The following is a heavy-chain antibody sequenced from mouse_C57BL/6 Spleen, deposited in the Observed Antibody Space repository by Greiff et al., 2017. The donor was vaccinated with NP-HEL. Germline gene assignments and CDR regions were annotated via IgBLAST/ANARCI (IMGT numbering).Heavy chain of an antibody. CDR3: ASGDYYGSSYDYFDY. CDR1: GYTFTSYW. D-gene: IGHD1-1*01. V-gene: IGHV1-52*01. CDR2: IDPSDSET. J-gene: IGHJ2*01. Sequence: VQLQQPGAELVRPGSSVKLSCKASGYTFTSYWMHWVKQRPIQGLEWIGNIDPSDSETHYNQKFKDKATLTVDKSSSTAYMQLSSLTSEDSAVYYCASGDYYGSSYDYFDYWGQGTTLTVSS.